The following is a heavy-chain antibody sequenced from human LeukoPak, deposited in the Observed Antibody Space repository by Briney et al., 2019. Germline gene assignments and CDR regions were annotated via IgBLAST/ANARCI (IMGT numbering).Heavy chain of an antibody. V-gene: IGHV4-59*08. Sequence: PSETLSLTCTVSAGSISNYYWSWIRQAPGKGLEWVGSIYYSGSTNYNPSLKSRVTISVDTSKNQFSLKLSSVTAADTAVYYCARHDAGKWLPYFDYWGRGTLVTVSS. CDR1: AGSISNYY. CDR3: ARHDAGKWLPYFDY. J-gene: IGHJ4*02. D-gene: IGHD6-19*01. CDR2: IYYSGST.